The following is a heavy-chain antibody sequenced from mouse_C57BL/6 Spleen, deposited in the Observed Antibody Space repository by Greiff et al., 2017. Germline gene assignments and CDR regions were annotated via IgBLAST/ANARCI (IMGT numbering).Heavy chain of an antibody. J-gene: IGHJ3*01. CDR1: GYSFTGYF. D-gene: IGHD3-2*02. CDR2: INPYNGDT. V-gene: IGHV1-20*01. Sequence: EVKLVESGPELVKPGDSVKISCKASGYSFTGYFMNWVMQSHGKSLEWIGSINPYNGDTFYNQKFKGKATLTVDKSSSTAHMELRSLTSEDSAVYYCAREAGPWFAYWGQGTLVTVSA. CDR3: AREAGPWFAY.